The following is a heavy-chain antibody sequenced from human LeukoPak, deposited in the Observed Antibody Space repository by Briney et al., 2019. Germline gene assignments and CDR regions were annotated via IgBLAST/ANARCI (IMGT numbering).Heavy chain of an antibody. CDR2: IRYDGSNK. Sequence: GGSLRLSCAASGFTFSSYGMHWVRQAPGKGLEWVAFIRYDGSNKYYADSVKGRFTISRDNSKNTLYLQMNSLRAEDTAVYYCAKEAQGYCSGGSCYQFDYWGQGTLVTVSS. V-gene: IGHV3-30*02. CDR3: AKEAQGYCSGGSCYQFDY. D-gene: IGHD2-15*01. J-gene: IGHJ4*02. CDR1: GFTFSSYG.